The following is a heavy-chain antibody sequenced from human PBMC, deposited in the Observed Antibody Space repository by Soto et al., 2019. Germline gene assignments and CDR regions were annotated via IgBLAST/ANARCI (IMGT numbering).Heavy chain of an antibody. V-gene: IGHV3-21*01. CDR1: GFTFSSYS. CDR3: GVREELGALEFDY. CDR2: ISSSSSYI. D-gene: IGHD3-10*01. Sequence: EVQLVESGVCLVKPGGSLRLSCAASGFTFSSYSMNWVRQAPGKGLEWVSSISSSSSYIYYADSVQGRFTISRDNAKNSLYLQMNSLRAEDTAVYYCGVREELGALEFDYWGQGTLVNVSS. J-gene: IGHJ4*02.